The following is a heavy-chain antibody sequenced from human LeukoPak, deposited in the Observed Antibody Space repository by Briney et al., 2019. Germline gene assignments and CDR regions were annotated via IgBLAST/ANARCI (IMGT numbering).Heavy chain of an antibody. Sequence: GGSLRLSCAASGFTFSAFSMYWVRQAPGRGLEWVSSIRSSGNYLYYADSVKGRFTVSRDNTQNSLDLQMNNLRAEDTAVYYCAKDRVGGDIVLMVYATAQDYWGQGTLVTVSS. D-gene: IGHD2-8*01. CDR2: IRSSGNYL. CDR3: AKDRVGGDIVLMVYATAQDY. CDR1: GFTFSAFS. J-gene: IGHJ4*02. V-gene: IGHV3-21*06.